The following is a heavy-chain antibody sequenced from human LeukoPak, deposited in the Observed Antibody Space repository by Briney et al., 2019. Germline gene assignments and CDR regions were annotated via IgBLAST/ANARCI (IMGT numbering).Heavy chain of an antibody. D-gene: IGHD3-10*01. CDR3: ARDTGGRGRLDAFDI. CDR1: GGSISSKNW. J-gene: IGHJ3*02. V-gene: IGHV4-4*02. Sequence: SGTLSLTCTVSGGSISSKNWWIWVRQPPEKGLEWIGEIYHTGSTNYNPSLKSRVTMSVDKSKNQFSLKLSSVTAADTAIYYCARDTGGRGRLDAFDIWGQGTMVTVSS. CDR2: IYHTGST.